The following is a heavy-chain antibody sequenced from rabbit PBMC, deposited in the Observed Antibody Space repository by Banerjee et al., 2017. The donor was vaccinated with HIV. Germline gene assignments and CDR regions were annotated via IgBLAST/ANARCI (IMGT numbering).Heavy chain of an antibody. CDR1: GFSFSSSYY. V-gene: IGHV1S40*01. CDR2: IDTGSGST. Sequence: QSLEESGGDLVKPGASLTLTCTASGFSFSSSYYMCWVRQAPGKGLEWIGCIDTGSGSTYYASWAKGRFTISKAPSTTVTLQMTSLTAADTATYFCARGYYDMDLRGQGTLVTVS. J-gene: IGHJ6*01. CDR3: ARGYYDMDL.